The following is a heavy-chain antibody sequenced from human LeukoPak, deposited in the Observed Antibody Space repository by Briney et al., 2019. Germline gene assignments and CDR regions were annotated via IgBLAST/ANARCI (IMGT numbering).Heavy chain of an antibody. Sequence: GGCLRLSCAASVCTFCSYSMSWVRKAPWKGLEWISAISGSGGSTYYADSVKGRFTISRDNSKNTLYLQMNSLRAEDTAVYYCAKGYFDENPPFDYWGQGTLVTVSS. V-gene: IGHV3-23*01. CDR1: VCTFCSYS. CDR3: AKGYFDENPPFDY. D-gene: IGHD2/OR15-2a*01. J-gene: IGHJ4*02. CDR2: ISGSGGST.